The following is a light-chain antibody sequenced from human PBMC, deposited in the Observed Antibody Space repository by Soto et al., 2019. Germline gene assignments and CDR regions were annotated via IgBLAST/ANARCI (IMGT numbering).Light chain of an antibody. CDR2: AAS. J-gene: IGKJ4*01. Sequence: DVQMTQSPSSLSASVGDRVTITCRASQGISNNLAWYQQKPGKVPKLLIYAASTLQSGVPSRFSGSGSGTDFTLTISRLQPEYVVSYYCQKYNSAPYPFGGGTKVEIK. V-gene: IGKV1-27*01. CDR1: QGISNN. CDR3: QKYNSAPYP.